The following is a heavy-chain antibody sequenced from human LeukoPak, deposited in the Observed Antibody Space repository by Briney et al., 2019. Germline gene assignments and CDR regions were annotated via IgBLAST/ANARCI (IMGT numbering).Heavy chain of an antibody. V-gene: IGHV3-23*01. D-gene: IGHD4-17*01. CDR1: GFTFSRYA. J-gene: IGHJ4*02. Sequence: GGSLRLSCADSGFTFSRYAMSWVRQAPGEGLEWVSAISGSVGSTYYADSVKGRFTISRDNSKNTLYLQMNSLRAEDTAVYYCANRYGDNYWGQGTLITVSS. CDR3: ANRYGDNY. CDR2: ISGSVGST.